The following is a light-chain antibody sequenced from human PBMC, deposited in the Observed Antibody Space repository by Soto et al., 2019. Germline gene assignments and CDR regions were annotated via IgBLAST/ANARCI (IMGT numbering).Light chain of an antibody. CDR3: NSYAGSNNLL. Sequence: QSVLTQPPSASGSPGQSVTISCTGTSSDVGGYNYVSWYQQYPGKAPKLMIYEVSERPSGVPDRFSGSKSGNTASLTVSGLQAEDEADYYCNSYAGSNNLLFGGGTKLTVL. CDR2: EVS. J-gene: IGLJ2*01. V-gene: IGLV2-8*01. CDR1: SSDVGGYNY.